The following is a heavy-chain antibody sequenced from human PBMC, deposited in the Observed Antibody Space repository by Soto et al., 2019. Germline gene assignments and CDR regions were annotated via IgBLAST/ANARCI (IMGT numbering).Heavy chain of an antibody. Sequence: LETLSLTCAVYGGTFSGYYWSWIRQPTGKGLEWIGEINHSGSTNYNPSLKSRVTISVDTSKNQFSLKLSSVTAADTAVYYCARGLFGWYDSSGYPPGLDYWGQGTLVTVSS. V-gene: IGHV4-34*01. CDR2: INHSGST. CDR1: GGTFSGYY. CDR3: ARGLFGWYDSSGYPPGLDY. J-gene: IGHJ4*02. D-gene: IGHD3-22*01.